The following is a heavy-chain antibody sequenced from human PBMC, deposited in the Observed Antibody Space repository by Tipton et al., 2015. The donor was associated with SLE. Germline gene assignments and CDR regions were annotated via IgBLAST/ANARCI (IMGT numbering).Heavy chain of an antibody. V-gene: IGHV4-59*11. CDR2: IYYSGST. CDR3: ARELAGFLYFDY. D-gene: IGHD6-19*01. Sequence: PGLVKPSETLSLMCTVSGGSISSHYWSWIRQPPGKGLEWIGYIYYSGSTNYNPSLKSRVTISVDTSKNQFSLKLSSVTAADTAVYYCARELAGFLYFDYWGQGTLVTVAS. CDR1: GGSISSHY. J-gene: IGHJ4*02.